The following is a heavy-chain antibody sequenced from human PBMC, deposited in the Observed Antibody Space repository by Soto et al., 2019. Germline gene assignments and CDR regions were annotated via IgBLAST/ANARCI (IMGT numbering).Heavy chain of an antibody. J-gene: IGHJ4*02. CDR3: AREVLSRGNDITGKLFDY. CDR2: INTKSGGR. D-gene: IGHD1-20*01. Sequence: ASVNVSRKTSGYSFTGYSLHWVRQAPAHGPAWVGWINTKSGGRKYAQKFHDRVTMTRDTSISEDFMELSRVTYDEAAMYLCAREVLSRGNDITGKLFDYWGQGSLVTVSS. V-gene: IGHV1-2*02. CDR1: GYSFTGYS.